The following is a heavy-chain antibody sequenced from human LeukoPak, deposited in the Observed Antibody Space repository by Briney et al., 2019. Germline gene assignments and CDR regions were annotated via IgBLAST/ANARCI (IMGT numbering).Heavy chain of an antibody. J-gene: IGHJ4*02. CDR1: GGSISRSIYY. CDR3: ARGGDSGYDLEYYFDY. D-gene: IGHD5-12*01. V-gene: IGHV4-39*07. CDR2: IYYSGST. Sequence: SETLSLPCTVSGGSISRSIYYWGWIRQPQGQGLEWLGNIYYSGSTHYHPSLKSRVTISVDTSKNQFSLKLSSVTAADTAVYYCARGGDSGYDLEYYFDYWGQGTLVTVSS.